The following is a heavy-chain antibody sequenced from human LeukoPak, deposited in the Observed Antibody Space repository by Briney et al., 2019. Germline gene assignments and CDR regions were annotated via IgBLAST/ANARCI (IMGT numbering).Heavy chain of an antibody. J-gene: IGHJ4*02. CDR2: IYYSGST. D-gene: IGHD3-9*01. CDR3: ARDQYFDSEGGFDS. Sequence: PSETLSLTCTVSGGSISSYYWSWIRQPPGKGLEWIGYIYYSGSTYYNPSLKSRVTISVDTSKNQFSLRLSSVTAADTAVFYCARDQYFDSEGGFDSWGQGTLVTVSS. CDR1: GGSISSYY. V-gene: IGHV4-59*12.